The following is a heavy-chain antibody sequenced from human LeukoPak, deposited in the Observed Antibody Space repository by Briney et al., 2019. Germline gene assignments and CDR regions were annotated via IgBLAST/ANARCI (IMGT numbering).Heavy chain of an antibody. CDR3: AIESKGPSKIDY. Sequence: GGSLRLSCVASGFSFSDYWMSWVRQAPGKGLEWVVNIKKDGSEKYNVDSVKGRFTISRDNANKSLYLQMNSLRAEDTAVYYCAIESKGPSKIDYWGQGTLVTVSS. V-gene: IGHV3-7*01. CDR2: IKKDGSEK. CDR1: GFSFSDYW. J-gene: IGHJ4*02.